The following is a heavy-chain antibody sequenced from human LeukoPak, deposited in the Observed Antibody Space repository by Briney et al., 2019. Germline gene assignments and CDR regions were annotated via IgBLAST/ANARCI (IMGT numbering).Heavy chain of an antibody. CDR2: INPSGGDT. J-gene: IGHJ4*02. Sequence: ASVKVSCKASGYTFTNYYMHWVRQAPGQGLEWMGIINPSGGDTTFAQKFQGRVTMTRDTSTNTIYMELSSLRSEDTAVYYCARDLRGDFWSNYLSHWGQGTLVTVSS. CDR1: GYTFTNYY. D-gene: IGHD3-3*01. CDR3: ARDLRGDFWSNYLSH. V-gene: IGHV1-46*01.